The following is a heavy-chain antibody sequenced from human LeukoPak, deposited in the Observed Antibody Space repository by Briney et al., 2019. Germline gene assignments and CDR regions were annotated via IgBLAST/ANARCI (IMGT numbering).Heavy chain of an antibody. V-gene: IGHV3-9*01. Sequence: PGGSLRLSCAASGFTFADYAVHWVRQAPGKGLEWVSGISWNSGSIGYADSVKGRFTISRDNAKNSLYLQMNSLRAEDTALYYCAKGPYDYGDYMFDYWGQGTLVTVSS. CDR2: ISWNSGSI. D-gene: IGHD4-17*01. CDR1: GFTFADYA. J-gene: IGHJ4*02. CDR3: AKGPYDYGDYMFDY.